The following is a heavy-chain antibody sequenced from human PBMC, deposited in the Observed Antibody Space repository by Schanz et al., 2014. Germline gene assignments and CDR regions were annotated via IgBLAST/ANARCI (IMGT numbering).Heavy chain of an antibody. CDR2: ISVYNHNK. CDR1: GYTFTTYA. Sequence: QVQLVQSGAEAKKPGASVRVSCKASGYTFTTYAMSWVRQAPGQGLEWVGWISVYNHNKEYDQKFQGRVTMTTDTSTSTAYMALTDLRSDDTAVYYCARDAADFYDILTEEDYWGQGTLVTVSS. D-gene: IGHD3-9*01. CDR3: ARDAADFYDILTEEDY. V-gene: IGHV1-18*01. J-gene: IGHJ4*02.